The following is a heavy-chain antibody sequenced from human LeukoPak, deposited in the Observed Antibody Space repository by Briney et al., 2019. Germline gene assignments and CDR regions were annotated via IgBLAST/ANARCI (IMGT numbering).Heavy chain of an antibody. CDR1: GGSVSSGSYY. Sequence: SETLSLTCTVSGGSVSSGSYYWSWIRQPPGKGLEWIGYIYYSGSTNYNPSLKSRVTISVDTSKNQFSLKLSSVTAADTAVYYCARLTVVTRQIDYWGQGTLVTVSS. V-gene: IGHV4-61*01. D-gene: IGHD4-23*01. CDR2: IYYSGST. CDR3: ARLTVVTRQIDY. J-gene: IGHJ4*02.